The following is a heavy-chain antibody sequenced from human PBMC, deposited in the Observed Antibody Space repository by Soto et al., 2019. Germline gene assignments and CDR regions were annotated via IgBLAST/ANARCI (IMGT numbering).Heavy chain of an antibody. J-gene: IGHJ4*02. D-gene: IGHD2-2*01. CDR2: IYYSGST. CDR3: ARLKYQLLASPSLAFDY. V-gene: IGHV4-59*08. Sequence: IRQPPGKGLEWIGYIYYSGSTNYNPSLKSRVTISVDTSKNQFSLKLSSVTAADTAVYYCARLKYQLLASPSLAFDYWGQGTLVTVSS.